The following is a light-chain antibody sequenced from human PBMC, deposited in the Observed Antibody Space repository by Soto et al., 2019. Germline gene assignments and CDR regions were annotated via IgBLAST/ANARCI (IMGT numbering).Light chain of an antibody. CDR3: AAWDDSLSGFVV. V-gene: IGLV1-47*02. CDR1: SSNIGSNY. CDR2: GNN. Sequence: QSVLTQPPSASGTPGQRVTISCSGSSSNIGSNYVYWYQQLPGTAPKLLIYGNNQRPSGVPDRFSGSKSGTSASLAISGLRSEDEDDYYCAAWDDSLSGFVVFGGGTKLTVL. J-gene: IGLJ2*01.